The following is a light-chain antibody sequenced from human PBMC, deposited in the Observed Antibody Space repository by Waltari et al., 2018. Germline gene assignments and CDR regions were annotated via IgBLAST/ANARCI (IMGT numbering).Light chain of an antibody. Sequence: DIQMTQSPSSLSASVGDRVTITCQASQDISNYLNWYQQKPGKAPKLLIYDASNLETGVPSRFSGSGSGTDFTFTISRLQPEDIATYYCQQYDNLPLTFGGVTNVEIK. CDR3: QQYDNLPLT. V-gene: IGKV1-33*01. CDR1: QDISNY. J-gene: IGKJ4*01. CDR2: DAS.